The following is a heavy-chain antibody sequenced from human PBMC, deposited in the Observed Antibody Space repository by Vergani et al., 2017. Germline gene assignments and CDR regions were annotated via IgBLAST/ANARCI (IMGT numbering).Heavy chain of an antibody. CDR1: GFTFSTSA. CDR2: IRSKNDGGTA. CDR3: YTDYHDY. V-gene: IGHV3-15*01. D-gene: IGHD2-2*02. Sequence: VHLVESGGGVVQPGRSLRLSCAASGFTFSTSAMTWVRQAPGKGLEWIGRIRSKNDGGTADYAAPLKGRFTISRDDSKDSAFLLVNNLKTEDTAVYFCYTDYHDYWGQGTLVTVSS. J-gene: IGHJ4*02.